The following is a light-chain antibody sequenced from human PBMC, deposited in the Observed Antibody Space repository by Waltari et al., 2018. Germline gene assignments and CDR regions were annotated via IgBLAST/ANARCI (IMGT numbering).Light chain of an antibody. CDR1: NIGSKS. V-gene: IGLV3-21*02. CDR2: DDN. J-gene: IGLJ3*02. Sequence: SYELTQPPSVSVAPGQTASITCEGSNIGSKSVHWSQPRPGQAPHLAVHDDNDRPPGIPERLSGSNSGNTATLTISRVEAGDEADYYCHLWDSSSDHWVFGGGTRLTVL. CDR3: HLWDSSSDHWV.